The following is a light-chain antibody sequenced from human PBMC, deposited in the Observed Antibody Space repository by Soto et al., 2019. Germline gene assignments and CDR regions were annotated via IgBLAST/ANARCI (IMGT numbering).Light chain of an antibody. Sequence: DIQMTQSPSSLSASVGDRVTITCRASQAIHSYLNWYQQKPGKAPNLLIFATSTLQSGVPSRFSGSGSGTDFTLTISSLQPKDFATYYCQQRETFGPGTKVDIK. J-gene: IGKJ3*01. CDR2: ATS. CDR1: QAIHSY. V-gene: IGKV1-39*01. CDR3: QQRET.